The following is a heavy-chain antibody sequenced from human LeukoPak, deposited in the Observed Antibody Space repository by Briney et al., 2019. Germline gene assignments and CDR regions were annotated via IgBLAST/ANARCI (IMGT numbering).Heavy chain of an antibody. CDR3: STEDKYCSGGNCGKY. D-gene: IGHD2-15*01. CDR1: GYTFTNYY. V-gene: IGHV1-2*02. CDR2: IIPDSGGA. J-gene: IGHJ4*02. Sequence: ASVKVSCKTSGYTFTNYYVHWVRQSPGQGLHWMGYIIPDSGGADYDQRFQGRVTLTRDKSISTVYMELRSLSSDDTATYYCSTEDKYCSGGNCGKYWGQGTLVTVSS.